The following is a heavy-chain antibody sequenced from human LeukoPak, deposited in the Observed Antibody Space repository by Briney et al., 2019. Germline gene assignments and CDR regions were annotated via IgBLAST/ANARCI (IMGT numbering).Heavy chain of an antibody. CDR3: ARVDLRAAYFDY. Sequence: SKTLSLTCTVSGGSISSYYWSWIRQPAGKGLEWIGRIYTSGSTGYNPSLKSRVTMSVDTSKNQFSLKLSSVTAADTAVYYCARVDLRAAYFDYWGQGTLVTASS. J-gene: IGHJ4*02. D-gene: IGHD2-15*01. CDR2: IYTSGST. V-gene: IGHV4-4*07. CDR1: GGSISSYY.